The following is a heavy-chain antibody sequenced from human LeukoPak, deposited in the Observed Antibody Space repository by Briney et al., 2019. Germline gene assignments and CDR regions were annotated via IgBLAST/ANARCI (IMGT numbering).Heavy chain of an antibody. D-gene: IGHD3-22*01. Sequence: GRSLRLSCAASGFTFSSYAMSWVRQAPGKGLEWVSAISGSGGSTYYADSVKGRFTISRDNSKNTLYLQMNSLRAEDTAVYYCAKEGNYYDSSGYLPDAFDIWGQGTMVTVSS. CDR1: GFTFSSYA. CDR2: ISGSGGST. V-gene: IGHV3-23*01. J-gene: IGHJ3*02. CDR3: AKEGNYYDSSGYLPDAFDI.